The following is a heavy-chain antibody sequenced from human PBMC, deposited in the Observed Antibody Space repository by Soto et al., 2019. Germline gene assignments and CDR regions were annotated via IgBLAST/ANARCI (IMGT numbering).Heavy chain of an antibody. CDR2: IYHSGST. Sequence: PSETLSLTCAVSGGSISSGGYSWSWIRQPPGKGLEWIGYIYHSGSTYYNPSLKSRVTISVDRSKNQFSLKLSSVTAADTAVYYCARAGNQGYYDSSGYMPYYFDYWGQGTLVTVSS. CDR1: GGSISSGGYS. D-gene: IGHD3-22*01. V-gene: IGHV4-30-2*01. J-gene: IGHJ4*02. CDR3: ARAGNQGYYDSSGYMPYYFDY.